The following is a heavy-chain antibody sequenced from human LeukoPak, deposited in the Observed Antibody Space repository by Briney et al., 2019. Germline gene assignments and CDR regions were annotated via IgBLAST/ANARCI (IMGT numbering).Heavy chain of an antibody. CDR1: GYTFTKFG. Sequence: GASVKVSCKASGYTFTKFGVSWVRQAPGQGLEWMGWISARNGNTNYAQRVQGRVTMTTDTSTSTAYMELRSLRSDDTAVYFCARDGGYDFHYFDYWGQGTLVTVSS. CDR2: ISARNGNT. CDR3: ARDGGYDFHYFDY. D-gene: IGHD5-12*01. V-gene: IGHV1-18*04. J-gene: IGHJ4*02.